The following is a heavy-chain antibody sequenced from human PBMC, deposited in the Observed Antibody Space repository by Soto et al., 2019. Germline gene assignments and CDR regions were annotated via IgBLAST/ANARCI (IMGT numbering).Heavy chain of an antibody. J-gene: IGHJ3*02. CDR1: GYTFTSYG. CDR3: ARDCLDGGSDVDAFDI. V-gene: IGHV1-18*01. CDR2: ISAYNGKT. D-gene: IGHD2-15*01. Sequence: QVQLVQSGAEVKKPGASVKVSCKASGYTFTSYGISWVRQAPGQGLEWMGWISAYNGKTNYAQKLQGRVTMTTDTSTSTDYMELRSLRSDDTAVYYCARDCLDGGSDVDAFDIWGQGTMVTVSS.